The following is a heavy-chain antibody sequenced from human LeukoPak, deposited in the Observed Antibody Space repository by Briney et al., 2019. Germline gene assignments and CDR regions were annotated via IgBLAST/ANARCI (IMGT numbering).Heavy chain of an antibody. D-gene: IGHD5-18*01. Sequence: ASVKVSCKASGYTFTGYYMHWVRQAPGQGLEWMGWIIPNSGGTNYAPKFQGRVTMTRDTSISTVYMELTRLRSDDTAVYYCARGSDMVTRYLGGNWFDPWGQGTLVTVSS. CDR2: IIPNSGGT. V-gene: IGHV1-2*02. J-gene: IGHJ5*02. CDR3: ARGSDMVTRYLGGNWFDP. CDR1: GYTFTGYY.